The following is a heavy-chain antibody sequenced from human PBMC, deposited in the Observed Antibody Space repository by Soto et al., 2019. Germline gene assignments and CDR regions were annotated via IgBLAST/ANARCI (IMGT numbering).Heavy chain of an antibody. CDR3: ARDPSSMVIFDY. J-gene: IGHJ4*02. V-gene: IGHV3-74*01. CDR2: INSDGSST. Sequence: LRLSCAASGFTFSSYWMHWVRQAPGKGLVWVSRINSDGSSTSYADSVKGRFTISRDNAKNTLYLQMNSLRAEDTAVYYCARDPSSMVIFDYWGQGTLVTVSS. CDR1: GFTFSSYW. D-gene: IGHD2-21*01.